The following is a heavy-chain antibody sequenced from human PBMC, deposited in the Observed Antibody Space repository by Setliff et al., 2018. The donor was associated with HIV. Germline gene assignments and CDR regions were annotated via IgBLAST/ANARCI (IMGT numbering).Heavy chain of an antibody. D-gene: IGHD6-13*01. V-gene: IGHV4-4*07. Sequence: KPSETLSLTCAASGDSVSGYYWSWIRQSAGRGLEWIGRVHSSATSNYNPSLKGRVAMSVDTAKNQFSLKLTSVSAADTAVYFCARDRIEVIAETPHDVFDIWGRGTMVTVSS. CDR2: VHSSATS. CDR1: GDSVSGYY. J-gene: IGHJ3*02. CDR3: ARDRIEVIAETPHDVFDI.